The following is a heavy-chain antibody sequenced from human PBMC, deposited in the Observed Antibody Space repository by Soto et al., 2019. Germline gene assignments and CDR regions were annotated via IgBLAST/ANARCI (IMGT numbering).Heavy chain of an antibody. J-gene: IGHJ4*02. V-gene: IGHV4-59*04. CDR2: VSFSGST. CDR3: AREQSSGLDFDY. D-gene: IGHD3-22*01. Sequence: PSETLSLTCAVYGGSFSGYYWGWIRQPPGKGLEWIGSVSFSGSTYYNLSLKSRVTMSVDASKNQFSLKLTSVTAADTAVYHCAREQSSGLDFDYWGQGTLVTVSS. CDR1: GGSFSGYY.